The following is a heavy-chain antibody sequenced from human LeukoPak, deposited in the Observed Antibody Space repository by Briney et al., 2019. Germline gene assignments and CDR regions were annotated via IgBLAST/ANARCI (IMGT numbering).Heavy chain of an antibody. CDR1: GFTFSSYG. CDR2: ISYDGSNK. CDR3: AKDAHYYDSSGYSDHYYYYGMDV. D-gene: IGHD3-22*01. J-gene: IGHJ6*02. V-gene: IGHV3-30*18. Sequence: GGSLRLSCAASGFTFSSYGMHWVRQAPGKGLEWVAVISYDGSNKYYADSVKGRFPISRDNSKNTLYLQMNSLRAEDTAVYYCAKDAHYYDSSGYSDHYYYYGMDVWGQGTTVTVSS.